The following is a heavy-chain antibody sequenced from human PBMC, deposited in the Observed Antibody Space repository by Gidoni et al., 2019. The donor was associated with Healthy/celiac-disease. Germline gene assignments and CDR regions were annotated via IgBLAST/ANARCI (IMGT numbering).Heavy chain of an antibody. D-gene: IGHD5-18*01. J-gene: IGHJ4*02. Sequence: EVQLVESGGGLVQPGRSLSLSCAASGFPFDDYGMHWVRQGPGKGLGWVSGISWNSGRIGYADSVKGRFTISRDNAKNSLYLQMNSLRAEDTALYYCAKSAGYSYGHGVDYWGQGTLVTVSS. V-gene: IGHV3-9*01. CDR2: ISWNSGRI. CDR3: AKSAGYSYGHGVDY. CDR1: GFPFDDYG.